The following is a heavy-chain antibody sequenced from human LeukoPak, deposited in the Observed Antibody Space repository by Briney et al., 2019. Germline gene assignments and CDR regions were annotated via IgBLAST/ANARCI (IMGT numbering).Heavy chain of an antibody. CDR2: INHSGST. CDR1: GGSFSGYY. CDR3: ARGRKWDTAMVSHYYGMDV. Sequence: SETLSLTCAVYGGSFSGYYWSWIRQPPGKGLEWIGEINHSGSTNYNPSLKSRVPISVDTSKNQFSLKLSSVTAADTAVYYCARGRKWDTAMVSHYYGMDVWGKGTTVTVSS. V-gene: IGHV4-34*01. D-gene: IGHD5-18*01. J-gene: IGHJ6*04.